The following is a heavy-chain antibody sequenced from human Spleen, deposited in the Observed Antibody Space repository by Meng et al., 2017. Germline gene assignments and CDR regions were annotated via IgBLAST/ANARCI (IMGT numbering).Heavy chain of an antibody. V-gene: IGHV1-18*01. D-gene: IGHD4-17*01. Sequence: QSQLVLSGVEVKKPGSSVKVSCEASGYTLSSDGFSWVRQAPGQGLEWMGWINAYNGNTDYAQKFQGRVTMTTDTSTSTAYMELSSLRSDDTAVYYCARGGDYGDYFDYWGQGTLVTVSS. CDR3: ARGGDYGDYFDY. CDR1: GYTLSSDG. J-gene: IGHJ4*02. CDR2: INAYNGNT.